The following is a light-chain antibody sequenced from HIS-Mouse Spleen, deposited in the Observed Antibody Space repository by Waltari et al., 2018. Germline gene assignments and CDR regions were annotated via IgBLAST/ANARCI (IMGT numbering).Light chain of an antibody. CDR1: SGHSSYA. J-gene: IGLJ1*01. CDR2: LNSNGSH. CDR3: QTWGTGIQV. Sequence: QLVLTQSPSASASLVASVKLTCTLSSGHSSYAIAWHQQQPEKGPRYLMKLNSNGSHSKGDGIPDRFSGSSSGAERYLTISSLQSEDEADYYCQTWGTGIQVFGTGTKVTVL. V-gene: IGLV4-69*01.